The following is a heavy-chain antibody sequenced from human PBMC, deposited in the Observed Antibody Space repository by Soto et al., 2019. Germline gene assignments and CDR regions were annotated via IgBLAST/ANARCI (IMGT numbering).Heavy chain of an antibody. CDR1: GFTFSSYG. CDR2: ISYDGSNK. J-gene: IGHJ6*02. Sequence: QVQLVESGGGVVQPGRSLRLSCAASGFTFSSYGMNWVRQAPGKWLEWVAVISYDGSNKYYADSVKGRFTISRDSSKNMLYLQMNSLRADDTAVYYCAKGDISSWHYYYGMDVWGQGTTVTVSS. V-gene: IGHV3-30*18. D-gene: IGHD6-13*01. CDR3: AKGDISSWHYYYGMDV.